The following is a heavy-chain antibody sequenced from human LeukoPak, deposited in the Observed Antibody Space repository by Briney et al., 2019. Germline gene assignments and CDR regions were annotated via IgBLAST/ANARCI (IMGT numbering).Heavy chain of an antibody. CDR3: ARGGLAAAGIDY. D-gene: IGHD6-13*01. Sequence: SGGSLRLSCAPSGFTFSNNVMHWVRQAPGKGLEWVAIIWYDGSNKYYADSLKGRFTISRDNSKNTLYLQMNSLRAEDTAVYYCARGGLAAAGIDYWGQGTLVTVSS. V-gene: IGHV3-33*01. CDR2: IWYDGSNK. CDR1: GFTFSNNV. J-gene: IGHJ4*02.